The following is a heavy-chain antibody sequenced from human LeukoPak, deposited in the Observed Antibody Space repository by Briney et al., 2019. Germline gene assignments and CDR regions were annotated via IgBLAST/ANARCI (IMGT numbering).Heavy chain of an antibody. J-gene: IGHJ4*02. CDR2: ISYDGSNK. V-gene: IGHV3-30*18. Sequence: GGSLRLSCAASGFTFSSYGMHWVRQAPGKGLEWVAVISYDGSNKYYADSVKGRFIISRDNSKNTVYLQMNSLSAEDAAVYYCVKDDGWVQYANWGQGTLVTVSS. D-gene: IGHD5-24*01. CDR1: GFTFSSYG. CDR3: VKDDGWVQYAN.